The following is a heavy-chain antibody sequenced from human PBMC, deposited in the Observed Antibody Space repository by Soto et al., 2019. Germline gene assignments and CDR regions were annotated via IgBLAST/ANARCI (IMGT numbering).Heavy chain of an antibody. CDR3: ARGAGRNDGAGYCRGGSCYRSYRNYEYGMDV. CDR1: GYTFTGYY. D-gene: IGHD2-15*01. V-gene: IGHV1-2*04. Sequence: ASVKVSCKASGYTFTGYYMRWVLQAPGQGLEWMGWINPNSGGTNYAQKFQGWVTITRDTSVSTAYTELSRLRSDDTAVYYCARGAGRNDGAGYCRGGSCYRSYRNYEYGMDVWG. J-gene: IGHJ6*02. CDR2: INPNSGGT.